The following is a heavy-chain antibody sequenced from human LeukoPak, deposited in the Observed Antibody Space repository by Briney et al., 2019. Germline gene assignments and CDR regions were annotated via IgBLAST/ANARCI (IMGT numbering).Heavy chain of an antibody. CDR2: TVPVFATT. V-gene: IGHV1-69*13. Sequence: ASVKVSCKASGVTLNNYAISWVRQAPGQGLEWMGRTVPVFATTTYAQKFQGRVMITADESTSTVHMELSSLTAEDTALYYCARPYGPGNYINLGLDFWGQGTLVTVSS. J-gene: IGHJ4*02. D-gene: IGHD3-10*01. CDR1: GVTLNNYA. CDR3: ARPYGPGNYINLGLDF.